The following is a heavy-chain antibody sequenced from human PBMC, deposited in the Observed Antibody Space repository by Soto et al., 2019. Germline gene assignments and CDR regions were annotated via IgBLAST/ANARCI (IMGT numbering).Heavy chain of an antibody. CDR2: IYYSGST. V-gene: IGHV4-31*03. CDR3: ARSAVTSAVAFDL. D-gene: IGHD4-17*01. Sequence: QVQLQESGPGLVKPSQTLSLTCTVSGGSISSGGYYWSWIRQHPGKGLERIGYIYYSGSTYYNPSLKSRVTISVDTSKNQFALKLSSVTAADTAVYYCARSAVTSAVAFDLWGQGTMVPVSS. J-gene: IGHJ3*01. CDR1: GGSISSGGYY.